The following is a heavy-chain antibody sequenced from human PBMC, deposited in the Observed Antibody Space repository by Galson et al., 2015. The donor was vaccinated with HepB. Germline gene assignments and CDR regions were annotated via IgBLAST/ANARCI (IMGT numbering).Heavy chain of an antibody. V-gene: IGHV5-51*01. Sequence: QSGAEVKKPGDSLRISCQGSGYSFTTYWIAWVRQMPGKGLEWMGIIYPGDSDTRYSPSFQGQVTISADKSISTAYLQWSSLKASDTAMYFCARPLDNNGYYPDYWGQGTLVTVSS. D-gene: IGHD3-22*01. CDR1: GYSFTTYW. J-gene: IGHJ4*02. CDR3: ARPLDNNGYYPDY. CDR2: IYPGDSDT.